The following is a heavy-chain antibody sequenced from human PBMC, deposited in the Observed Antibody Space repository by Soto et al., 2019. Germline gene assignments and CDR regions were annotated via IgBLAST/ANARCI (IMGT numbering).Heavy chain of an antibody. CDR2: VHSNGNT. CDR3: ARVPTP. V-gene: IGHV4-59*12. J-gene: IGHJ5*02. CDR1: GDSISNYY. D-gene: IGHD2-2*01. Sequence: SETLSLTCTVSGDSISNYYWAWIRQPPGKGLEWIGYVHSNGNTHHNPSLKSRVTISVDRSKNQFSLKLSSVTAADTAVYYCARVPTPWGQGTLVTVSS.